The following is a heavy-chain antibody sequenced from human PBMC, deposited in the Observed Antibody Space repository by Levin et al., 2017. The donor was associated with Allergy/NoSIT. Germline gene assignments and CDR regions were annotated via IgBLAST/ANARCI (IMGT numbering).Heavy chain of an antibody. J-gene: IGHJ4*02. CDR3: ARNDYGDYVQNFDY. Sequence: GASVKVSCKAAGYTFTDYYMHWVRQAPGQGLEWMGRVNCNSGDTHYAQKFQGRVTMTRDTSITTAYIELSSLRSDDTALYYCARNDYGDYVQNFDYWGQGTLVTVSS. CDR2: VNCNSGDT. D-gene: IGHD4-17*01. V-gene: IGHV1-2*06. CDR1: GYTFTDYY.